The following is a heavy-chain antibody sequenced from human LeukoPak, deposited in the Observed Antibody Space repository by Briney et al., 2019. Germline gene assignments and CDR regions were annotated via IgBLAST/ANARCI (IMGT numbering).Heavy chain of an antibody. CDR2: INPSGGST. V-gene: IGHV1-46*01. CDR1: GYTFTSYY. CDR3: ARAPGFGDAFDI. J-gene: IGHJ3*02. Sequence: ASVKVSCKASGYTFTSYYMHWVRQAPGQGLEWMGIINPSGGSTSYAQRFQGRVTMTRDTSTSTVYMELSSLRSDDTAVYYCARAPGFGDAFDIWGQGTMVTVSS. D-gene: IGHD3-10*01.